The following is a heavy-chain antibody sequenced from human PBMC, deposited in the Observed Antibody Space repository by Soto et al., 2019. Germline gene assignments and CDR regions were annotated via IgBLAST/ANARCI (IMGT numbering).Heavy chain of an antibody. CDR2: IDWDDDK. V-gene: IGHV2-70*04. D-gene: IGHD1-1*01. Sequence: SGRTLGNHRQTLRLTCNFSGFSLSNSRMRVSWIRQPPGKALEWLARIDWDDDKFYSTSLKTRLTISKDTSKNQVVLTMTNMDPVDTATYYCARKTILYGMDVWGQGTTVTVYS. CDR3: ARKTILYGMDV. CDR1: GFSLSNSRMR. J-gene: IGHJ6*02.